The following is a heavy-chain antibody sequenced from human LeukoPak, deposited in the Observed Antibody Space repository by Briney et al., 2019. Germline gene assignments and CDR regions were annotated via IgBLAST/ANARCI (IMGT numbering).Heavy chain of an antibody. CDR2: IYYSGST. CDR3: ARDATPTGGDAFDI. Sequence: KPSETLSLTCTVSGGSVSSGSYHWSWIRQPPGKGLEWIGYIYYSGSTNYNPSLKSRVTISVDTSKNQFSLKLSSVTAADTAVYYCARDATPTGGDAFDIWGQGTMVTVSS. D-gene: IGHD3-10*01. J-gene: IGHJ3*02. V-gene: IGHV4-61*01. CDR1: GGSVSSGSYH.